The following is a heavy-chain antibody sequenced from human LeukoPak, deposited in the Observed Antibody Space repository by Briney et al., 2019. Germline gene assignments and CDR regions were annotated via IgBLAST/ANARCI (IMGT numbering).Heavy chain of an antibody. Sequence: HAGGSLRLSCVASAFTVSSHYMSWVRQAPGKGLEWVSLLYTGGRTYYADSVEGRFTISRDDSKNTVYLHMNTVRAEDTAMYYCARGGVNYWNPRYWGQGTLVAVSS. CDR1: AFTVSSHY. J-gene: IGHJ4*02. CDR3: ARGGVNYWNPRY. CDR2: LYTGGRT. V-gene: IGHV3-53*01. D-gene: IGHD1-1*01.